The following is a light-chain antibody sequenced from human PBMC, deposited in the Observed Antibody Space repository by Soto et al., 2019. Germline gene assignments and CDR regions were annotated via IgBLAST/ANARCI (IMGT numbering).Light chain of an antibody. Sequence: EIVLTQFPGALSLSPGGRVTLSCRASQTVSNTYLAWYQQKSGQAPKFLIYGASNGATGIPDRFSGSGSGTDFTLTISRLEPEDFAVYYCQQYGALPPTFGGGTKVEIK. CDR1: QTVSNTY. CDR3: QQYGALPPT. V-gene: IGKV3-20*01. CDR2: GAS. J-gene: IGKJ4*01.